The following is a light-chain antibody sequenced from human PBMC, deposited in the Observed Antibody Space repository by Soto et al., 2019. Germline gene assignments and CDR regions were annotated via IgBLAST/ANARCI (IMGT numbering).Light chain of an antibody. Sequence: SVLTQPPSASGSPGQSVTISCTGTSSDVGGYNYVSWYQQHPGKAPKLMIYEVNKRPSGVPDRFSGSKSGNTASLTVSGLQTEDEADYYCSSYAGSYTVVFGGGTKVTVL. V-gene: IGLV2-8*01. J-gene: IGLJ2*01. CDR2: EVN. CDR3: SSYAGSYTVV. CDR1: SSDVGGYNY.